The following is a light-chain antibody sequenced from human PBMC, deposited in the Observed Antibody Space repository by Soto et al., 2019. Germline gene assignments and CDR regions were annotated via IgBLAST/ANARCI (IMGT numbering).Light chain of an antibody. Sequence: EIVMTQSPATLSVSPGERATLSCSASQSITSHLAWYQQKPGQTPRLLIYDASTRATGIPARFSASGSGTEFTLTISSVLSEDFAVYYCQQYNTWPPYTFGQGTKLDIK. CDR2: DAS. CDR3: QQYNTWPPYT. V-gene: IGKV3-15*01. CDR1: QSITSH. J-gene: IGKJ2*01.